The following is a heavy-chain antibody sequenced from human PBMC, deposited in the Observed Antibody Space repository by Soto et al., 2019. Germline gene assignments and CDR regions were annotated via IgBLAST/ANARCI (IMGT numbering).Heavy chain of an antibody. V-gene: IGHV1-69*06. Sequence: SVKVSCKASGGTFSSHAISWVRQAPGQGLEWMGVLIPIFGTANYAQKFPGRVTITADKSTSTAYMELSSLRSEDTAMYFCARSKFAARPTSSYYGMDVWGQGTTVTVSS. CDR2: LIPIFGTA. CDR1: GGTFSSHA. J-gene: IGHJ6*02. CDR3: ARSKFAARPTSSYYGMDV. D-gene: IGHD6-6*01.